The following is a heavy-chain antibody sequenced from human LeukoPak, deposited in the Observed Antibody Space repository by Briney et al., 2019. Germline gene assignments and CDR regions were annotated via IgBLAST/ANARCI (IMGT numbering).Heavy chain of an antibody. V-gene: IGHV4-59*01. Sequence: SETLSLTXTVSGGSISGYYWGWIRQPPGKGLEWVGYIHYSGTTNYIPSLTSRVTISVDTSKNQFSVKLRSVTAADTAVYYCVKVGTGTVDYWGQGALVTVSS. J-gene: IGHJ4*02. CDR1: GGSISGYY. CDR3: VKVGTGTVDY. D-gene: IGHD1-1*01. CDR2: IHYSGTT.